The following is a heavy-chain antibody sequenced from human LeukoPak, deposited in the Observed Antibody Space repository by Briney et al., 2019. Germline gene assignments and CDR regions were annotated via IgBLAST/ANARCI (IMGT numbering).Heavy chain of an antibody. CDR2: IIPIFGTA. J-gene: IGHJ6*03. CDR1: GGTFSSYA. Sequence: SVKVSCKASGGTFSSYAISWVRQAPGQGLEWMGGIIPIFGTADYAQKFQGRVTITADESTSTAYMELSSLRSEDTAVYYCARVGGVGATTDYYYYYYMDVWGKGTTVTVSS. CDR3: ARVGGVGATTDYYYYYYMDV. D-gene: IGHD1-26*01. V-gene: IGHV1-69*01.